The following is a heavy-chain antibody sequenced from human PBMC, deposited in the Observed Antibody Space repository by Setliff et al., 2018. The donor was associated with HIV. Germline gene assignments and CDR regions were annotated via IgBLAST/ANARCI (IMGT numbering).Heavy chain of an antibody. V-gene: IGHV1-3*01. CDR2: INAGNGNT. D-gene: IGHD3-10*01. Sequence: GASVKVSCKPSGYTFTNYIIHWVRQAPGQTFEWMGWINAGNGNTKYSQSFQGRLSLTRDASATIANMELSSLTSEDTALYYCARDGFWFGGQNWFDPWGQGTLVTSPQ. CDR3: ARDGFWFGGQNWFDP. CDR1: GYTFTNYI. J-gene: IGHJ5*02.